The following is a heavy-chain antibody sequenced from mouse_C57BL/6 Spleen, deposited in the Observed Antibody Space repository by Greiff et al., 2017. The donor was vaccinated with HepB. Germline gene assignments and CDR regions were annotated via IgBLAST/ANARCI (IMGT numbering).Heavy chain of an antibody. CDR3: TRGGDGYYFDY. V-gene: IGHV5-9-1*02. Sequence: EVQRVESGEGLVKPGGSLKLSCAASGFTFSSYAMSWVRQTPEKRLEWVAYISSGGDYIYYADTVKGRFTISRDNARNTLYLQMSSLKSEDTAMYYCTRGGDGYYFDYWGQGTTLTVSS. CDR1: GFTFSSYA. CDR2: ISSGGDYI. J-gene: IGHJ2*01. D-gene: IGHD3-3*01.